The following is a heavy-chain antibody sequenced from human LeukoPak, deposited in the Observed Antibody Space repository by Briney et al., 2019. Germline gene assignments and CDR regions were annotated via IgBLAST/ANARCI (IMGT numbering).Heavy chain of an antibody. J-gene: IGHJ4*02. CDR3: ARGQTDLLRNYFDY. V-gene: IGHV3-23*01. Sequence: GGSLRLSCAASGFTFSNYIMGWVRQAPGKGLEWVSGISVSGGSTYYADSVKGRFTISRDNSRNTVYLQINNLRDDDTAVYYCARGQTDLLRNYFDYWGPGTPVTVSS. CDR2: ISVSGGST. CDR1: GFTFSNYI.